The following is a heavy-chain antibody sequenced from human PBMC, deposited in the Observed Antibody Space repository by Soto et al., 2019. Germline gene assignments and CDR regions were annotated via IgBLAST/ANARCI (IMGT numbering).Heavy chain of an antibody. V-gene: IGHV3-23*01. Sequence: EVQLLESGGTLVQPGESLRLSCEVSGFSFSSFAMNWVRQAPGEGLEWVSSIRGTATSYADSVKGRFTISRDNSKNTVDLQMNTLRSEDTAVYYCAKCALLMTMSGGWCNWFDPWGQGTLVIVSS. J-gene: IGHJ5*02. CDR2: IRGTAT. D-gene: IGHD2-21*01. CDR1: GFSFSSFA. CDR3: AKCALLMTMSGGWCNWFDP.